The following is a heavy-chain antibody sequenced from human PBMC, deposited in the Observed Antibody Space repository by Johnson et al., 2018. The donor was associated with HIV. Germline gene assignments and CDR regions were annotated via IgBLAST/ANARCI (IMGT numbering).Heavy chain of an antibody. J-gene: IGHJ3*02. CDR1: GFTFSSYT. Sequence: QVQLVESGGGVVQPGRSLRLSCAASGFTFSSYTMHWVRQAPGKGLEWVAVISYDGSNKYYADSVKGRFTISRDNSKNTLYLQMNSLRAEDTAVYYCGRKGWARGDFDIWGQGKMVNVSS. CDR2: ISYDGSNK. CDR3: GRKGWARGDFDI. D-gene: IGHD1-26*01. V-gene: IGHV3-30*14.